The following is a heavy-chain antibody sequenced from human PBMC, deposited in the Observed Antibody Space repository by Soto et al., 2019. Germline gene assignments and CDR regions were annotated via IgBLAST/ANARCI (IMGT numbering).Heavy chain of an antibody. CDR3: ARDDDYPDNGFDY. CDR1: GFTFSRHG. V-gene: IGHV3-33*01. Sequence: QVQLVESGGGVVRPGTSLRLSCAASGFTFSRHGMHWVRQTPGKGLEWLAVILNDASGHWYADSVKVRFTISRDNFENTLYLQMNGLRLEDTAMYYCARDDDYPDNGFDYWGQGTLVTVSS. D-gene: IGHD4-17*01. CDR2: ILNDASGH. J-gene: IGHJ4*02.